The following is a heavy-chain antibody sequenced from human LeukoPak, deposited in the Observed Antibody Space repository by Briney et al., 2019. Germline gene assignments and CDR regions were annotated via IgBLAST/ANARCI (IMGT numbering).Heavy chain of an antibody. D-gene: IGHD3-22*01. J-gene: IGHJ4*02. CDR1: GYSISSDYY. CDR2: IYYSGST. Sequence: SETLSLTCSVSGYSISSDYYWGCIRQPPGKGLEWIGFIYYSGSTNYNPSLKSRVTISVDTSKNQFSLRLSSVTAADTAVYYCARVTGYMIEDYFDYWGQGTLVTVSS. V-gene: IGHV4-38-2*02. CDR3: ARVTGYMIEDYFDY.